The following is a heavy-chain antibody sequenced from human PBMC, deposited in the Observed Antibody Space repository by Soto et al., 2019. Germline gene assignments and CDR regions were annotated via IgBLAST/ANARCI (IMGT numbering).Heavy chain of an antibody. J-gene: IGHJ5*02. V-gene: IGHV1-69*13. CDR3: ARQGYYDSSENWFDP. CDR1: GGTFSIYA. D-gene: IGHD3-22*01. CDR2: IIPIFGTA. Sequence: GASVKVSCKASGGTFSIYAISWVRQAPGQGLERMGGIIPIFGTANYAQKFQGRVTITADESTSTAYMELSSLRSEDTAVYYCARQGYYDSSENWFDPWGQGTLVTVSS.